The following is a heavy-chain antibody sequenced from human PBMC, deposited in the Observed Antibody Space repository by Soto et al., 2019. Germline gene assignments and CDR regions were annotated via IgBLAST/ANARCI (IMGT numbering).Heavy chain of an antibody. D-gene: IGHD1-7*01. CDR1: GGSIDSSSW. CDR2: IYHDGAT. J-gene: IGHJ4*02. CDR3: VRNIAGWNYGFDY. Sequence: PSETLSLTCAVSGGSIDSSSWWSWVRQPPGKGLEWVAEIYHDGATNYNPSLNSRVTISVDKSNNYFSLNLYSVTAADTAFYYCVRNIAGWNYGFDYWGQGTLVTVSS. V-gene: IGHV4-4*02.